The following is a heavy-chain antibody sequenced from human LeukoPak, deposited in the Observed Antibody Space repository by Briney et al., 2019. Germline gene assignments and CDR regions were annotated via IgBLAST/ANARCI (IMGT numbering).Heavy chain of an antibody. CDR1: GYTFTSYG. CDR3: ARDTKRSRARWENLGFDP. D-gene: IGHD1-26*01. J-gene: IGHJ5*02. V-gene: IGHV1-18*01. Sequence: ASVKVSCKASGYTFTSYGISWVRQAPGQGLEWMGWISAYNGNTNYAQKVQGRVTMTTDTSTSTAYMELRSLRSDDTAVYYCARDTKRSRARWENLGFDPWGQGTLVTVSS. CDR2: ISAYNGNT.